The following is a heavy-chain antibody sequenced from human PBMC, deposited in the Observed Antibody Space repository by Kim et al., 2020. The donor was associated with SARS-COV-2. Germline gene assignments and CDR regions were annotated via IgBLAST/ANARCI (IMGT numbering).Heavy chain of an antibody. CDR1: GFLLSDHD. J-gene: IGHJ3*02. Sequence: GGSLRLSCGGFGFLLSDHDIDWIRQGPGKGLEWIGRSGNKAYADTTEYAASVKDRFAISRDDSKNSMYMQMNRLKAEDTAVYYCSRGYRGLPVYAFDIWAPGTELTVSS. CDR3: SRGYRGLPVYAFDI. CDR2: SGNKAYADTT. V-gene: IGHV3-72*01. D-gene: IGHD5-12*01.